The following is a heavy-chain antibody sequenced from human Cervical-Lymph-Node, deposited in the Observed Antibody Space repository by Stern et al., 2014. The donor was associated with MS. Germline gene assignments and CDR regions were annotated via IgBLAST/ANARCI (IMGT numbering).Heavy chain of an antibody. V-gene: IGHV3-30*03. CDR2: SSYDGNHK. D-gene: IGHD2-8*01. Sequence: VQLEESGGAVVQPGRSLRLSCAASGFTFSSYGMNWVRQAPGKGLEWVTVSSYDGNHKYYAASVKGRFTISRDNSKNTLHLQMNSVTPDDTAIYYCARDYEDTSMLFDHWGQGTLVTVSS. CDR3: ARDYEDTSMLFDH. CDR1: GFTFSSYG. J-gene: IGHJ4*02.